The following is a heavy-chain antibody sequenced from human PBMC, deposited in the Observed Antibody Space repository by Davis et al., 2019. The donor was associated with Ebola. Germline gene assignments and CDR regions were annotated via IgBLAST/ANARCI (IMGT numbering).Heavy chain of an antibody. D-gene: IGHD6-13*01. V-gene: IGHV6-1*01. CDR3: ARGNTVDMAAAAEAPEGIGY. Sequence: HSQTLSLTCAISGDSVSSNSAAWNWIRQSPSRGLEWLGRTYYRSKWYNDYAVSVKSRITINPDTSKNQFSLQLNSVTPEDTAVYYCARGNTVDMAAAAEAPEGIGYWGQGTLVTVSS. J-gene: IGHJ4*02. CDR2: TYYRSKWYN. CDR1: GDSVSSNSAA.